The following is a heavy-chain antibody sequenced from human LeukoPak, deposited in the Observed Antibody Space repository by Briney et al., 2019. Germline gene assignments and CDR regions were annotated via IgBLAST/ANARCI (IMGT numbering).Heavy chain of an antibody. D-gene: IGHD2-2*01. CDR3: ARALLRYCSGTSCYWFDP. CDR2: IIPIFGTA. Sequence: SVKVSCKASGGTFSSYVISWVRQAPGKGLEWMGGIIPIFGTANYAQKFQGRVTITADESTSTAYMELSSLRSEDTAVYYCARALLRYCSGTSCYWFDPWGQGTLVTVSS. V-gene: IGHV1-69*13. CDR1: GGTFSSYV. J-gene: IGHJ5*02.